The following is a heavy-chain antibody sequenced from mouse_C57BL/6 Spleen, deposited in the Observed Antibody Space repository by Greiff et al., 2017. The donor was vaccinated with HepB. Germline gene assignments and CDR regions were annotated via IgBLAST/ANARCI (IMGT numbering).Heavy chain of an antibody. CDR1: GYTFTDYN. Sequence: EVQLQQSGPELVKPGASVKIPCKASGYTFTDYNMDWVKQSHGKSLEWIGDINPNNGGTIYNQKFKGKATLTVDKSSSTAYMELRSLTSEDTAVYYCARDYGSSHWYFDVWGKGTTVNVSS. CDR3: ARDYGSSHWYFDV. D-gene: IGHD1-1*01. CDR2: INPNNGGT. V-gene: IGHV1-18*01. J-gene: IGHJ1*03.